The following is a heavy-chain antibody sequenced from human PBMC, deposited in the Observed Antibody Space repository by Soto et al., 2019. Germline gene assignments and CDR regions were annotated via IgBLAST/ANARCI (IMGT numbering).Heavy chain of an antibody. J-gene: IGHJ5*02. CDR2: IIPIFGTA. CDR3: ARRCIQQLLQYWFDP. V-gene: IGHV1-69*01. Sequence: QVQLVQSGAEVNKPGSSVKVSCKASGGTFSSYAISWVRQAPGQGLEWMGGIIPIFGTANYAQKFQGRVTITADESTSTAYMELSRLRSEDTAVYYGARRCIQQLLQYWFDPWGQGTLVTVSS. CDR1: GGTFSSYA. D-gene: IGHD6-13*01.